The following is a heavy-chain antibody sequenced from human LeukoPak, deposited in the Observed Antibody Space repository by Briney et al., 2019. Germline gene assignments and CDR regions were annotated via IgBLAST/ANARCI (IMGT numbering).Heavy chain of an antibody. V-gene: IGHV3-11*03. CDR1: GFTFSDYY. CDR3: ASVGGDYGFDV. J-gene: IGHJ6*02. D-gene: IGHD1-26*01. CDR2: INSSSSYK. Sequence: GGSLRLSCAASGFTFSDYYMSWLRQAPGKGLEWGSYINSSSSYKDYTDSVRGRFTISRDNTTNSLYLQMKSLRAEDTAVYYCASVGGDYGFDVWGQGTTVTVSS.